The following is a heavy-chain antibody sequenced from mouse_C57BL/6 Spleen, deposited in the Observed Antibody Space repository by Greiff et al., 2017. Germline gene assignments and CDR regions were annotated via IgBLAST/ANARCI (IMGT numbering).Heavy chain of an antibody. CDR3: ARDRESNYGFVYFDY. CDR1: GFTFSDYY. D-gene: IGHD2-5*01. J-gene: IGHJ2*01. CDR2: INYDGSST. Sequence: EVQLVESEGGLVQPGSSMKLSCTASGFTFSDYYMAWVRQVPEKGLEWVANINYDGSSTYYLDSLKSRFIISRDNAKNILYLQMSSLKSEDTATYYCARDRESNYGFVYFDYWGQGTTLTVSS. V-gene: IGHV5-16*01.